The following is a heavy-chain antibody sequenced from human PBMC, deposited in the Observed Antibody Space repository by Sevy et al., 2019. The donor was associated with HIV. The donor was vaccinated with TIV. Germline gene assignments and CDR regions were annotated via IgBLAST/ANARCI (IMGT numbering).Heavy chain of an antibody. CDR2: ISYDGSNK. V-gene: IGHV3-30-3*01. D-gene: IGHD1-26*01. CDR3: ARSSGRWGNFDY. Sequence: GVSLRLSCAASGFTFSSYAMHWVRQAPGKGLEWVAVISYDGSNKYYADSVKGRFTISRDNSKNTLYLQMNSLRAEDTAVYYCARSSGRWGNFDYWGQGTLVTVSS. CDR1: GFTFSSYA. J-gene: IGHJ4*02.